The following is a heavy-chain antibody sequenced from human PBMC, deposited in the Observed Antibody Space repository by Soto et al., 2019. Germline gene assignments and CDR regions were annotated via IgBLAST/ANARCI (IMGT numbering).Heavy chain of an antibody. CDR2: IKSKTDGGTT. J-gene: IGHJ6*02. Sequence: GGSLRLSCAASGFTFSNAWMSWVRQAPGKGLEWVGRIKSKTDGGTTDYAAPVKGRFTISRDDSKNTLYLQMNSLKTEDTAVYYCTTDVFTPGEQQLDSLNYYGMDVWGQGTTVTVSS. CDR3: TTDVFTPGEQQLDSLNYYGMDV. CDR1: GFTFSNAW. V-gene: IGHV3-15*01. D-gene: IGHD6-13*01.